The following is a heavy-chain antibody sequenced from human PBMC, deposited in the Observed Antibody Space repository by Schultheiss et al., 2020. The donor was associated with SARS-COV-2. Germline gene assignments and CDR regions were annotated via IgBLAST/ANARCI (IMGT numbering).Heavy chain of an antibody. CDR3: ARGRGYCSSTSCYSDY. CDR2: ISSSSSYI. V-gene: IGHV3-21*01. J-gene: IGHJ4*03. Sequence: GGSLRLSCAASGFTVSSNYMTWVRQAPGKGLEWVSSISSSSSYIYYADSVKGRFTISRDNAKNSLYLQMNSLRAEDTAVYYCARGRGYCSSTSCYSDYWGQGTMVTVSS. CDR1: GFTVSSNY. D-gene: IGHD2-2*01.